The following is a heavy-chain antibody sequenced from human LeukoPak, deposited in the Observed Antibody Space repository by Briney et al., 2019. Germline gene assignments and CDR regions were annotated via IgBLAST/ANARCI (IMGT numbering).Heavy chain of an antibody. CDR1: GGTFSSYA. J-gene: IGHJ3*02. Sequence: SVKVSCKASGGTFSSYAISWVRQAPGQGLEWMGGIIPILGTANYAQKFQGRVTITADESTSTAYMELSSLRSEDTAVYYCARAHDDSSGFGVGAFDIWGQGTMVTVSS. CDR3: ARAHDDSSGFGVGAFDI. CDR2: IIPILGTA. D-gene: IGHD3-22*01. V-gene: IGHV1-69*13.